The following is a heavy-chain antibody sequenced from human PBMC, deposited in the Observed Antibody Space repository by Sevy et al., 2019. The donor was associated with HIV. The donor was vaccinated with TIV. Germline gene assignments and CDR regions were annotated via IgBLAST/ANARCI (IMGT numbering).Heavy chain of an antibody. CDR2: SYSDDSR. D-gene: IGHD6-13*01. V-gene: IGHV3-53*01. CDR1: GFTVTNNY. CDR3: ARLHPRIAAARAMDV. J-gene: IGHJ6*02. Sequence: GGSLRLSCAASGFTVTNNYISWVRQAPGKGLDWVALSYSDDSRYFADSVRGRFTISRDSLKNTLYLQMNSLRAEDTAVYYCARLHPRIAAARAMDVWGQGTTVTVSS.